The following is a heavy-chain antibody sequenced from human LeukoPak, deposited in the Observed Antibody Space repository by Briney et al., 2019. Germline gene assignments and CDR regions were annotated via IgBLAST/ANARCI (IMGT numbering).Heavy chain of an antibody. V-gene: IGHV3-23*01. D-gene: IGHD3-10*01. CDR1: GFSFSTNP. J-gene: IGHJ3*02. CDR2: ISPDRT. Sequence: PGGSLRLSCAASGFSFSTNPMSLVRQAPGKGLEWVSAISPDRTYYADSVKGRLTISRDNYKNTVDLHINSPRAEDTAIYYCVKEHVDRAFTRSFEIWGQGTVVTVSS. CDR3: VKEHVDRAFTRSFEI.